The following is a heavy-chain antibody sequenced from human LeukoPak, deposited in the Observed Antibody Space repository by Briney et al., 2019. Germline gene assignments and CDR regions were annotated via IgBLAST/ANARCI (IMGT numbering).Heavy chain of an antibody. CDR3: AHSLRGYSYGYDY. J-gene: IGHJ4*02. Sequence: TLSLTCTVSGGSISSYYWNWIRQPPGKALEWLALIYWDDDKRYSPSLKSRLTITKDTSKNQVVLTMTNMDPVDTATYYCAHSLRGYSYGYDYWGQGTLVTVSS. D-gene: IGHD5-18*01. CDR2: IYWDDDK. CDR1: GGSISSYYW. V-gene: IGHV2-5*08.